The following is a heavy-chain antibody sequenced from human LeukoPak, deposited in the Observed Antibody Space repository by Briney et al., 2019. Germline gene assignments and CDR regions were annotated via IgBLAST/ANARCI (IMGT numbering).Heavy chain of an antibody. V-gene: IGHV3-21*01. J-gene: IGHJ4*02. CDR2: ISSSSSYI. D-gene: IGHD6-13*01. CDR3: ARVNGQQLVRGPFDY. Sequence: GGSLRLSCAASGFTFSSYSMNWVRQAPGKGLEWISSISSSSSYIYYADSVKGRCTISRDNAKNSLYLQMNSLRAEDTAVYYCARVNGQQLVRGPFDYWGQGTLVTVSS. CDR1: GFTFSSYS.